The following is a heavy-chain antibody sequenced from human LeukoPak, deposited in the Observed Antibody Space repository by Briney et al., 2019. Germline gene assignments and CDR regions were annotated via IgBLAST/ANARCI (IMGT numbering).Heavy chain of an antibody. D-gene: IGHD3-10*01. CDR3: ARGSPAKESNFDY. V-gene: IGHV4-59*01. J-gene: IGHJ4*02. CDR2: IYYSGST. Sequence: PSETLSLTCTVSGGSISSYYWSWIRQPPGKGLEWIGYIYYSGSTNYNPSLKSRVTISVDTSKNQFSLKLNSVTAADTAVYYCARGSPAKESNFDYWGQGTLVTVSS. CDR1: GGSISSYY.